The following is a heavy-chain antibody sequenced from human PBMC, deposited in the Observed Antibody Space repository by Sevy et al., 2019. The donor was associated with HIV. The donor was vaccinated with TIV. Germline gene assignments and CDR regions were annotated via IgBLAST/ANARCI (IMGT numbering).Heavy chain of an antibody. D-gene: IGHD3-16*02. CDR3: AKVESENYVWGSYRWNAFDI. J-gene: IGHJ3*02. Sequence: GGSLRLSCAASGFTFSSYAMSWVRHAPGKGLEWVSAISGSGGSTYYADSVKGRFTISRDNSKNTLYLQMNSLRAEDTAVYYCAKVESENYVWGSYRWNAFDIWGQGTMVTVSS. CDR1: GFTFSSYA. CDR2: ISGSGGST. V-gene: IGHV3-23*01.